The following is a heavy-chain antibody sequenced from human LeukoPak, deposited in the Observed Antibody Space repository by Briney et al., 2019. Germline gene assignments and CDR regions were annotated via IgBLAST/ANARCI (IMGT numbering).Heavy chain of an antibody. CDR3: AGRYRGYDY. J-gene: IGHJ4*02. Sequence: SETLSLTCTVPGGSIISSYWSWIRQPPGKGLEWTGYIYTSGSTNYNPSLKSRVTISVDTSKSQFSLKLSSVTAADTAVYYCAGRYRGYDYWGQGTLVTVSS. V-gene: IGHV4-4*09. CDR2: IYTSGST. D-gene: IGHD5-18*01. CDR1: GGSIISSY.